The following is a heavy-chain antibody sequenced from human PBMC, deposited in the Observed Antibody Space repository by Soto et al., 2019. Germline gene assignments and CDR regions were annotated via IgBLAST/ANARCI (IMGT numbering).Heavy chain of an antibody. D-gene: IGHD2-8*01. J-gene: IGHJ6*02. CDR1: RFTFSSFG. CDR3: AMLLECAPSDGTDF. Sequence: RGYPRLSCAAPRFTFSSFGMHWVRQAPGKGLEWVALISYDGSDEYYADSVKGRFTVSRDNSKNTLYLQMNSLQVEDTAIYYCAMLLECAPSDGTDFWGPGTAVT. CDR2: ISYDGSDE. V-gene: IGHV3-30*03.